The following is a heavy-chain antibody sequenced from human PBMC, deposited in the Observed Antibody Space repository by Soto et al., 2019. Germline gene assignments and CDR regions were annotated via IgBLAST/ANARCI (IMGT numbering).Heavy chain of an antibody. J-gene: IGHJ1*01. CDR2: ISWNSGSI. V-gene: IGHV3-9*01. D-gene: IGHD3-10*01. CDR1: GFTFDDYA. Sequence: GGSLRLSCAASGFTFDDYAMHWVRQAPGKGLEWVSGISWNSGSIGYADSVKGRFTISRDNAKNSLYLQMNSLRAEDTALYYCAKGGGYYYGSGSQHWGQGTLVTVSS. CDR3: AKGGGYYYGSGSQH.